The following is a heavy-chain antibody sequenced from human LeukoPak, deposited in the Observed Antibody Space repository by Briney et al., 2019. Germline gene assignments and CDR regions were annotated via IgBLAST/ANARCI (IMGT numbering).Heavy chain of an antibody. CDR1: NGDINNYY. CDR2: IYYRGST. Sequence: SETLSLTCTVSNGDINNYYWSWVRQPPGKGLEWIGYIYYRGSTKYNPSLKSRVTISIVTSNDQVSLRLNSLTAADTAVYYCARSESGVQYFQHYFYIDAWGKGTTVTVSS. D-gene: IGHD2-2*01. J-gene: IGHJ6*03. V-gene: IGHV4-59*01. CDR3: ARSESGVQYFQHYFYIDA.